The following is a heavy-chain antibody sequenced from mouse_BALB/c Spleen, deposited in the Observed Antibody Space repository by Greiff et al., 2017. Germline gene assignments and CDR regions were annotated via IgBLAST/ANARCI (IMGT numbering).Heavy chain of an antibody. CDR1: GFTFTDYY. D-gene: IGHD2-4*01. Sequence: EVNLVESGGGLVQPGGSLRLSCATSGFTFTDYYMSWVRQPPGKALEWLGFIRNKANGYTTEYSASVKGRFTISRDNSQSILYLQMNTLRAEDSATYYCARGYDYDYAMDYWGQGTSVTVSS. CDR2: IRNKANGYTT. V-gene: IGHV7-3*02. J-gene: IGHJ4*01. CDR3: ARGYDYDYAMDY.